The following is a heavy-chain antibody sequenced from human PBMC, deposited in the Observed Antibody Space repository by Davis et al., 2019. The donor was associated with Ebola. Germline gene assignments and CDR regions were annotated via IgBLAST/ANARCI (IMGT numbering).Heavy chain of an antibody. Sequence: ASVKVSCKASGYTFTSYYMHWVRQTPGQGLEWMGIINPSGGSTSYAQKFQGRVTITADESTSTAYMELSSLRSEDTAVYYCARVRSTAAEIMYAFDIWGQGTMVTVSS. CDR3: ARVRSTAAEIMYAFDI. CDR1: GYTFTSYY. V-gene: IGHV1-46*01. CDR2: INPSGGST. J-gene: IGHJ3*02. D-gene: IGHD6-6*01.